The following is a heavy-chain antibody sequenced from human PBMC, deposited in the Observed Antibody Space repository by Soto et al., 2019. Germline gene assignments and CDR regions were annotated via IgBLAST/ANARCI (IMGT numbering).Heavy chain of an antibody. J-gene: IGHJ4*02. CDR3: ARAVGGTIRLFDY. CDR1: GGSISSGDYY. V-gene: IGHV4-30-4*01. Sequence: QVQLQESGPGLVKPSQTLSLTCTVSGGSISSGDYYWSWIRQPPGKGLEWIGYIYYSGSTYYNPSLKRRVTISVDTSKNQFSLKLSSVTAADTAVYYCARAVGGTIRLFDYWGQGTLVTVSS. CDR2: IYYSGST. D-gene: IGHD5-12*01.